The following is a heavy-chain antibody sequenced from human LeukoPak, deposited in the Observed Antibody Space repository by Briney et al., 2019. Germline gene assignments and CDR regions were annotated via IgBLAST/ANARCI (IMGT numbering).Heavy chain of an antibody. CDR2: ISGSGCST. Sequence: PGGSLRLSCAASGFTFSSYAMSWVRQAPGKGLEWVSAISGSGCSTYYADSVKGRFTISRDNSKNTLYLQMDSLRAEDTAVYYCAKAVPPYYGSGSYPDYWGQGTLVTVSS. V-gene: IGHV3-23*01. CDR3: AKAVPPYYGSGSYPDY. D-gene: IGHD3-10*01. J-gene: IGHJ4*02. CDR1: GFTFSSYA.